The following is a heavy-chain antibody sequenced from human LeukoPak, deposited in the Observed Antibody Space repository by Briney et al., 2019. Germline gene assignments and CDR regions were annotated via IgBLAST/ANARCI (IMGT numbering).Heavy chain of an antibody. V-gene: IGHV4-59*01. Sequence: SETLSLTCTVSGGSISSYYWSWIRQPPGKGLEWIGYIYYSGSTNYNPSLKSRVTISVDTSKNQFSLKLSSVTAAATAVYYCARGERFLEWSEDYYYYGMDVWGQGTTVTVSS. J-gene: IGHJ6*02. D-gene: IGHD3-3*01. CDR1: GGSISSYY. CDR2: IYYSGST. CDR3: ARGERFLEWSEDYYYYGMDV.